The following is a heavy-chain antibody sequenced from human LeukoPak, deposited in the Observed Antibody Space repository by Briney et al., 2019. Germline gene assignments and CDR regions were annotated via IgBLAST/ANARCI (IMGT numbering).Heavy chain of an antibody. V-gene: IGHV1-8*02. D-gene: IGHD3-3*01. CDR2: ISAYNGNT. J-gene: IGHJ5*02. CDR3: ARGRFDNWFDP. CDR1: GYTFTSYG. Sequence: ASVKVSCKASGYTFTSYGISWVRQAPGQGLEWMGWISAYNGNTGYAQKFQGRVTMTRNTSISTAYMELSSLRSEDTAVNYCARGRFDNWFDPWGQGTLVTVSS.